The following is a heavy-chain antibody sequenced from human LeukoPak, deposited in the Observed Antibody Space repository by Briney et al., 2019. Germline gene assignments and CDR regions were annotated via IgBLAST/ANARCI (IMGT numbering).Heavy chain of an antibody. CDR2: ISGSGGST. CDR1: GFTFSSYA. V-gene: IGHV3-23*01. CDR3: TYFGYSYGPFDY. D-gene: IGHD5-18*01. Sequence: PGGSLRLSCAASGFTFSSYAMSWVRQAPGKGLEWVPAISGSGGSTYYADSVKGRFTISRDNSKNTLYLQMNSLRAEDTAVYYCTYFGYSYGPFDYWGQGTLVTVSS. J-gene: IGHJ4*02.